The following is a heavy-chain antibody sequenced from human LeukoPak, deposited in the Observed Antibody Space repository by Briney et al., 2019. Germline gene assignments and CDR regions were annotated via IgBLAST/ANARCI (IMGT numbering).Heavy chain of an antibody. V-gene: IGHV4-39*07. CDR2: IYYSGST. Sequence: SETLSLTCTVSGGSISSSSYYWGWIRQPPGKGLEWIGSIYYSGSTYYNPSLKSRVTISVDTSKNQFSLKLSSVTAADTAVYYCARDRALLGTNDAFDIWGQGTMVTVSS. J-gene: IGHJ3*02. CDR3: ARDRALLGTNDAFDI. CDR1: GGSISSSSYY. D-gene: IGHD2-15*01.